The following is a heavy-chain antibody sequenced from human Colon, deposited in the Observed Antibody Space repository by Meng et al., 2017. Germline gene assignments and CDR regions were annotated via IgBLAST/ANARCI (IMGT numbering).Heavy chain of an antibody. J-gene: IGHJ5*02. D-gene: IGHD3-10*01. V-gene: IGHV4-39*07. CDR1: GGSISSSSYY. CDR3: AVWFGELLSGNWFDP. CDR2: IYYSGST. Sequence: LHLQESGPGLLKPSGTLSLTSTVFGGSISSSSYYWGWIRQPPGEGLEWIGSIYYSGSTYYNPSLKSRVTISVDTSKNQFSLKLSSVTAADTAVYYCAVWFGELLSGNWFDPWGQGTLVTVSS.